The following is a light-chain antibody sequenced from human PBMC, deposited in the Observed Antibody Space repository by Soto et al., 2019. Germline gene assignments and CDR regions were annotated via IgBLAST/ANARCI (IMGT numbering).Light chain of an antibody. CDR3: QTWGTGIRV. V-gene: IGLV4-69*01. J-gene: IGLJ2*01. CDR2: VNSDGSH. CDR1: SGHSSNA. Sequence: QSVLTQSPSASASLGSSVKLTCTLSSGHSSNAIAWHQQQPEKGPRYLMKVNSDGSHNKGDGIPDRFSGSSSGAERYLSISSLQSEDEADYYCQTWGTGIRVFGGGTKLTVL.